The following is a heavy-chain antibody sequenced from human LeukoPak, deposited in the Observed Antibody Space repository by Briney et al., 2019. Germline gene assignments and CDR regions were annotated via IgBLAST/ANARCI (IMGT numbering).Heavy chain of an antibody. CDR1: GYSFTSYW. CDR3: ARHTGARYSSGWLPFDY. V-gene: IGHV5-10-1*01. Sequence: GESLKISCKGSGYSFTSYWISWVRQMPGKGLEWMGRIDPSDSYTNYSPSFQGHVTISADKSISTAYLQWSSLKASDTAMYYCARHTGARYSSGWLPFDYWGQGTLVTVSS. J-gene: IGHJ4*02. CDR2: IDPSDSYT. D-gene: IGHD6-19*01.